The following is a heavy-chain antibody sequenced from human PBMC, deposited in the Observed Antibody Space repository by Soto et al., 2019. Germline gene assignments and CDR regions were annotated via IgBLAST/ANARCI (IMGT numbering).Heavy chain of an antibody. Sequence: SDTLSLTCTVSGGSISSHNWSWIRQPPGKGLEWIGYIHYSANINYNPSLKSRATISLDTSKNQLSLKLTSVTAADTAVYYCARDELTGGIDVWGQGTTVTVSS. D-gene: IGHD1-1*01. CDR1: GGSISSHN. CDR3: ARDELTGGIDV. CDR2: IHYSANI. V-gene: IGHV4-59*11. J-gene: IGHJ6*02.